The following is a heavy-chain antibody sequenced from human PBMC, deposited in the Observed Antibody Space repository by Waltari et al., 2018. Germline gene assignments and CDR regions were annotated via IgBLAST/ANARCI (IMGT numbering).Heavy chain of an antibody. V-gene: IGHV5-51*01. CDR1: GYSFTSNW. CDR2: IHPGDSDT. CDR3: ARHANTMVQGGPMDV. D-gene: IGHD3-10*01. J-gene: IGHJ6*02. Sequence: EVQLVQSGAEVKKPGESLKISCKGSGYSFTSNWIGWVRQMPGKGLEWMVIIHPGDSDTRYSPSFQGQVTISADKSISTAYLQWSSLKASDTAMYYCARHANTMVQGGPMDVWGQGTTVTVSS.